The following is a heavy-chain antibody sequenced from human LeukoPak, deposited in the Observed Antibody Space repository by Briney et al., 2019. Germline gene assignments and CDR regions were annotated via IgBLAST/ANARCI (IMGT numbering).Heavy chain of an antibody. CDR2: ISSSGSTI. Sequence: PGGSLRLSCAASGFTFSDYYMSWIRQAPGKGLEWVSYISSSGSTIYYADSVKGRFTISRDNAKNSLYLQMNSPRAEDTAVYYCARDVRGYSYGQRVYYFDYWGQGTLVTVSS. CDR1: GFTFSDYY. CDR3: ARDVRGYSYGQRVYYFDY. J-gene: IGHJ4*02. D-gene: IGHD5-18*01. V-gene: IGHV3-11*01.